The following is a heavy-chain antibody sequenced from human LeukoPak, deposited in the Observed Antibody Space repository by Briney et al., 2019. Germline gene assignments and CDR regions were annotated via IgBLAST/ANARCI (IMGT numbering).Heavy chain of an antibody. Sequence: PSETLSLTCTVSGGSVRSSSYYWAWIRQPPGKGLEWIGSIYYTGTTYYNPSLKSRVTMSVDTSKNQFFLNLSSVTAADTAVYYCARRSNYQLVDFDIWGQGTMVTVSS. CDR2: IYYTGTT. D-gene: IGHD1-1*01. CDR1: GGSVRSSSYY. CDR3: ARRSNYQLVDFDI. J-gene: IGHJ3*02. V-gene: IGHV4-39*01.